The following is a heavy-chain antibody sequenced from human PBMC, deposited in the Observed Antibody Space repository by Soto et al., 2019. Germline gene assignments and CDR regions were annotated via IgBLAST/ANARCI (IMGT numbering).Heavy chain of an antibody. CDR2: INHGGTS. D-gene: IGHD3-10*01. CDR1: GGAFSGYY. V-gene: IGHV4-34*01. J-gene: IGHJ6*04. CDR3: WSSSSLLAADLFRGLDV. Sequence: PSETLSLTCAVHGGAFSGYYWDWIRQPPGKGLEWIGEINHGGTSNYNPSLKSRAIVSVDTSKNQFSLKLTSVTAEDTALYFCWSSSSLLAADLFRGLDVWGKGIKVTVT.